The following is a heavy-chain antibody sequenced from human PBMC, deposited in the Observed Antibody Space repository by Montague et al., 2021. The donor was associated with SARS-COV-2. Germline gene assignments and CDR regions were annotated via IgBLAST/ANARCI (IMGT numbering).Heavy chain of an antibody. V-gene: IGHV4-59*01. Sequence: SETLSLTCTVSGGSISKYSWTWIRQPPGKGLEWIGYIYNSGSTNYNPSLTSRVTISVDTSKNQFSLKLSSVAAADTAVYYCARVDRGSSWYEVVFDIWGQGTMVTVSS. D-gene: IGHD6-13*01. CDR1: GGSISKYS. CDR2: IYNSGST. J-gene: IGHJ3*02. CDR3: ARVDRGSSWYEVVFDI.